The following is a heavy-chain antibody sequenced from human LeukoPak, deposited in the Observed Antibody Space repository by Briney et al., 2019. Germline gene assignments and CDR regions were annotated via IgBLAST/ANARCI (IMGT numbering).Heavy chain of an antibody. CDR1: GFSFSDYY. CDR2: ISSRGSAI. D-gene: IGHD2-15*01. J-gene: IGHJ5*02. CDR3: ARESGGSWTTYDL. Sequence: GGSLRLSCAASGFSFSDYYMTWIRQAPGKGLEWLSYISSRGSAIYYADSVRGRFTVSRDNARNSLYLQVSTLRVEDTAVYYCARESGGSWTTYDLGGQGTLVTVSS. V-gene: IGHV3-11*01.